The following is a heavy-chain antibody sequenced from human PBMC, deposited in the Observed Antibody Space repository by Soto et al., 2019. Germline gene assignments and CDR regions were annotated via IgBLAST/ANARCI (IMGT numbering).Heavy chain of an antibody. CDR2: ISGSGGST. J-gene: IGHJ4*02. V-gene: IGHV3-23*01. CDR1: GFTCSSYA. CDR3: ARRGSGSYYDY. Sequence: EVQLLESGGGLVQPGGSLRLSCAASGFTCSSYAMRWVRQAPGKGLEWVSAISGSGGSTYYADSVKGRFTISRDNSKNTLYLQMNSLRAEDTAVYYCARRGSGSYYDYWGQGTLVTVSS. D-gene: IGHD1-26*01.